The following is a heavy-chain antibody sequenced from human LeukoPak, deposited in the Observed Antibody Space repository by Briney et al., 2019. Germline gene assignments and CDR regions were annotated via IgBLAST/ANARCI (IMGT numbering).Heavy chain of an antibody. D-gene: IGHD6-13*01. CDR2: IYPGDSDT. CDR1: GYSFTSYW. J-gene: IGHJ3*02. Sequence: GESLKISCEGSGYSFTSYWIGWVRQMPGKGLEWMGIIYPGDSDTRYSPSFQGQVTISADKSISTAYLQWSSLKASDTAMYYCARPRIAAAGLDAFDIWGQGTMVTVSS. CDR3: ARPRIAAAGLDAFDI. V-gene: IGHV5-51*01.